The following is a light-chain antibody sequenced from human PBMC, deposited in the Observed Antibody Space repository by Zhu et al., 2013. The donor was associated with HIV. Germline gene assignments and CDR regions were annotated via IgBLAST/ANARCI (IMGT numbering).Light chain of an antibody. V-gene: IGKV1-27*01. CDR1: QSVNSW. Sequence: DIQMSQSPSTLSASVGDRVTITCRASQSVNSWLAWYQQKPGKVPNLLIHAASTLQSGVPSRFSGSGSGTDFTLIISSLQPEDFATYYCQNYHTAPWTFGQGTKVEI. CDR2: AAS. J-gene: IGKJ1*01. CDR3: QNYHTAPWT.